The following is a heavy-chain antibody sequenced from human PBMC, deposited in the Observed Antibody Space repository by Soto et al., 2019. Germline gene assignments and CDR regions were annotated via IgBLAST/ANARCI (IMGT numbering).Heavy chain of an antibody. Sequence: VESLKISCKGSGYSFTSYWNSWVRQMPGKGLVGMGRIVPSDSYTNYRPSFQGHVTISACKSISTADLQGSSLKASDTAMNYCARRIRSPYDYDFWSGIEGTFDTWRQGTLVTVSS. V-gene: IGHV5-10-1*01. CDR3: ARRIRSPYDYDFWSGIEGTFDT. D-gene: IGHD3-3*01. CDR2: IVPSDSYT. J-gene: IGHJ5*02. CDR1: GYSFTSYW.